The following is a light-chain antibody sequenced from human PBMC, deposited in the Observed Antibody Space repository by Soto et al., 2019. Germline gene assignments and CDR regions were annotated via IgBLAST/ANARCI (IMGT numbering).Light chain of an antibody. CDR1: QSISSW. Sequence: DIQMTQSPSTLSASVGDRVTITCRASQSISSWLAWYQQKPGKAPKLLIYDASSLESGVPSRFSGSGSGTEFTLTISSLQPDDFATYYCQQYNSYPYAFGLGTKQEIK. CDR3: QQYNSYPYA. J-gene: IGKJ2*01. V-gene: IGKV1-5*01. CDR2: DAS.